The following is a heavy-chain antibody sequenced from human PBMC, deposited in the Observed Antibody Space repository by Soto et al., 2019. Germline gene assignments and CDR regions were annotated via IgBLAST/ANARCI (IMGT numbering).Heavy chain of an antibody. CDR3: ARDLLQYGGRGDY. D-gene: IGHD2-15*01. CDR1: GFTFSNYR. CDR2: ISSRSTYI. J-gene: IGHJ4*02. Sequence: EVQLVESGGGLVKPGGSLRLSCAASGFTFSNYRMNWVRRAPGKGLEWVSSISSRSTYISYGDSVKGRFTISRDNAKNSLYLQMTSLRAEDTAVYYCARDLLQYGGRGDYWGQGTLVTVSS. V-gene: IGHV3-21*01.